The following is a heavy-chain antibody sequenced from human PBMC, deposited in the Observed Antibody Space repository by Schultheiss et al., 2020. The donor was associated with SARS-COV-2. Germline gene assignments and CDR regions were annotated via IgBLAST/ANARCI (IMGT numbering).Heavy chain of an antibody. D-gene: IGHD3-3*01. J-gene: IGHJ6*02. CDR1: GFTFTDAW. Sequence: GGSLRLSCAASGFTFTDAWMNWVRQAPGKGLEWVAVISYDGSNKYYADSVKGRFTISRDNSKNTLYLQMNSLRAEDTAVYYCARDQPHYDFWSGYSSYYYYGMDVWGQGTTVTVSS. V-gene: IGHV3-30-3*01. CDR2: ISYDGSNK. CDR3: ARDQPHYDFWSGYSSYYYYGMDV.